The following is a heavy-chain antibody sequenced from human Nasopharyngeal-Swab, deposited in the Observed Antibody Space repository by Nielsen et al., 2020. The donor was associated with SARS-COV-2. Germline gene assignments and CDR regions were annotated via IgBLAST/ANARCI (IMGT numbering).Heavy chain of an antibody. CDR2: ISGNNGTT. CDR3: ARGSTLIDY. Sequence: ASVKVSCKASGYTFTGYGINWVRQAPGQGLEWMGWISGNNGTTNYAQNLQGRVTMTTDTSTNTAYMELRNLRSDDTAVYYCARGSTLIDYWGQGTLVTVSS. D-gene: IGHD1-26*01. CDR1: GYTFTGYG. J-gene: IGHJ4*02. V-gene: IGHV1-18*01.